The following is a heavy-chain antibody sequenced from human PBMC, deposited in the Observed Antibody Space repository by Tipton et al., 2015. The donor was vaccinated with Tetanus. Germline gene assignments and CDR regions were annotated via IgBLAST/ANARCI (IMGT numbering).Heavy chain of an antibody. V-gene: IGHV3-21*01. CDR1: GFTFSNFG. J-gene: IGHJ1*01. CDR3: ARDVTTVAPYFLH. CDR2: ISSTSTYI. Sequence: SLRLSCAVSGFTFSNFGMNWVRQAPGKGLEWVASISSTSTYIYYTGSVKGRFTIFRDNAKNSLYLQMNSLRAEDTAVYYCARDVTTVAPYFLHWGHGTLVTVSS. D-gene: IGHD4-23*01.